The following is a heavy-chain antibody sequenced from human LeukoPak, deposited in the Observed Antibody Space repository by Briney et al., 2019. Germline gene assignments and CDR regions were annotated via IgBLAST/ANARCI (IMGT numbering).Heavy chain of an antibody. CDR3: ARIGGGDIKYYFDY. CDR1: GFTVSSNY. V-gene: IGHV3-53*01. CDR2: IYSGGST. D-gene: IGHD2-21*02. J-gene: IGHJ4*02. Sequence: PGGSLRLSCAASGFTVSSNYMSWVRQAPGKGLEWVSVIYSGGSTYYADSVKGRFTISRDNSKNTLYLQMNSLRAEDTAVYYCARIGGGDIKYYFDYWGQGTLVTVSS.